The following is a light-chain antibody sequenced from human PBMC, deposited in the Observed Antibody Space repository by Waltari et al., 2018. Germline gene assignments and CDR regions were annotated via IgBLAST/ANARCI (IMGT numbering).Light chain of an antibody. J-gene: IGLJ2*01. CDR1: SSYTRARFD. CDR3: QSYDNSLSVSL. V-gene: IGLV1-40*01. CDR2: GNT. Sequence: QSRLTQPPSVSGAPGQWVTIYCPRTSSYTRARFDLPWYQLLPGTAPKPLISGNTNRPSGVPDRFSGSKSGTSASVGITGLQAEDEGDYYCQSYDNSLSVSLFGGGTKLTVL.